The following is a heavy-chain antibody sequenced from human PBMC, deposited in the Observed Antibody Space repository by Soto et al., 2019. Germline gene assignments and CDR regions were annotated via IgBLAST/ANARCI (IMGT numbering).Heavy chain of an antibody. V-gene: IGHV3-21*01. D-gene: IGHD6-6*01. J-gene: IGHJ6*02. CDR3: ASLSSSSENYYGMDV. Sequence: AGGSLRLSCAASGFTFSSYSMNWVRQAPGKGLEWVSSISSSSSYIYYADSVKGRFTISRDNAKNSLYLQMNSLRAEDTAVYYCASLSSSSENYYGMDVWGQGTTVTVSS. CDR2: ISSSSSYI. CDR1: GFTFSSYS.